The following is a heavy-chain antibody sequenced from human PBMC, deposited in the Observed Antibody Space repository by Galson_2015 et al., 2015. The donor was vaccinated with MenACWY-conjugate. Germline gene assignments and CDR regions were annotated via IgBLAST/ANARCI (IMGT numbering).Heavy chain of an antibody. Sequence: SLRLSCAASGFMFRSYWMSWVRQAPGKGLEWVANIKQDGSEKYYVDSVKGRFTISRDSAKNALYLQMNSMRAEDTAVYYCARVYDCWRGDSGYYCGMDVWGQGTTGIVSS. CDR3: ARVYDCWRGDSGYYCGMDV. V-gene: IGHV3-7*03. CDR1: GFMFRSYW. CDR2: IKQDGSEK. D-gene: IGHD3-3*01. J-gene: IGHJ6*02.